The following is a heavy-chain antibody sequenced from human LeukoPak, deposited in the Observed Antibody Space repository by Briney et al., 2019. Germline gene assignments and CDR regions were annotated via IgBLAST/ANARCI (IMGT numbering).Heavy chain of an antibody. V-gene: IGHV4-39*01. CDR2: IYYSGST. J-gene: IGHJ4*02. CDR1: GGSISSSSYY. Sequence: SETLSLTCIVSGGSISSSSYYWGWIRQPPGKGLEWIGSIYYSGSTYYNPSLKSRVTISVDTSNNQFSLKVRSMTAADTAVYYCARRPINYRAFDYWGQGTLVTVS. CDR3: ARRPINYRAFDY. D-gene: IGHD5-12*01.